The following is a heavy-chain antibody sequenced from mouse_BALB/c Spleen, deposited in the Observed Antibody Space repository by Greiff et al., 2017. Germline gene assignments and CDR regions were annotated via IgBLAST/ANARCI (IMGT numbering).Heavy chain of an antibody. J-gene: IGHJ1*01. CDR3: ASIYYDYDVGYLDV. CDR2: ISSGGST. D-gene: IGHD2-4*01. V-gene: IGHV5-6-5*01. Sequence: EVMLVESGGGLVKPGGSLKLSCAASGFTFSSYAMSWVRQTPEKRLEWVASISSGGSTYYPDSVKGRFTISRDNARNILYLQMSSQRSEDKAMYYCASIYYDYDVGYLDVWGAGTTVTVSS. CDR1: GFTFSSYA.